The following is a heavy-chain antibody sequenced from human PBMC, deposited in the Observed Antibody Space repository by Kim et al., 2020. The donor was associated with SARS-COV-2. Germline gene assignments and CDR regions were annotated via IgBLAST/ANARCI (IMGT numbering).Heavy chain of an antibody. D-gene: IGHD6-13*01. CDR3: ARVKGYSSDY. CDR2: ST. Sequence: STKYNPSLKNRVTISRETSKNQFSLELSSVTAADTAVYYCARVKGYSSDYWGQGTLVTVSS. J-gene: IGHJ4*02. V-gene: IGHV4-34*01.